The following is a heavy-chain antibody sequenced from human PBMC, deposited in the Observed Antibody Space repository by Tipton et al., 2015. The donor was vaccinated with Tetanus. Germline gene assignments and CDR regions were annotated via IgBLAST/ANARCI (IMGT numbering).Heavy chain of an antibody. Sequence: TLSLTCTVSGGSISSSSYYWSWIRQHPGKGLEWIGYIYYSGSTYYNPSLKSRVTISVDTSKNQFSLKLSSVTAAGTAVYYCAGDSGWYEGSYYYYGMDVWGQGTTVTVSS. V-gene: IGHV4-31*03. J-gene: IGHJ6*02. D-gene: IGHD6-19*01. CDR1: GGSISSSSYY. CDR2: IYYSGST. CDR3: AGDSGWYEGSYYYYGMDV.